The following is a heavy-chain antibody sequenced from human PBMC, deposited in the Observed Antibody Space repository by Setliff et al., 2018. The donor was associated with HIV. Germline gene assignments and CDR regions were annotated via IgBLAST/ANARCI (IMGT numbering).Heavy chain of an antibody. CDR3: VRDPWGSGSFGSIHF. J-gene: IGHJ4*02. D-gene: IGHD3-10*01. CDR2: ITPLLGTT. CDR1: GGTFSSYA. V-gene: IGHV1-69*10. Sequence: SVKVSCKASGGTFSSYAISWVRQAPGQGLEWMGGITPLLGTTNYAQKFQGRVTITTDKSTNIVYMDLSSLTFEDTAVYFCVRDPWGSGSFGSIHFWGRGTLVTVSS.